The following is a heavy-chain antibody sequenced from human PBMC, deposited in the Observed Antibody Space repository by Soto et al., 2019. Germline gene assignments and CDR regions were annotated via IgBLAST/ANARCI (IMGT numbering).Heavy chain of an antibody. CDR1: GFTCTSYW. V-gene: IGHV3-7*01. Sequence: AGSLRPACAACGFTCTSYWMSCVRQAPGKGLEWWANIKQDGSEKYYVDYVKGRFTISRDNAKNSLYLQMNSLRAEDTAVYYCAREEGGSSSSWFSWGYYYGMDVWGQGTTLTV. J-gene: IGHJ6*02. CDR3: AREEGGSSSSWFSWGYYYGMDV. CDR2: IKQDGSEK. D-gene: IGHD6-13*01.